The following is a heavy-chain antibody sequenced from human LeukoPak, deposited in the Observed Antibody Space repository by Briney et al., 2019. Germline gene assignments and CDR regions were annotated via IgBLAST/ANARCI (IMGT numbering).Heavy chain of an antibody. Sequence: PSDPLSLTCDVSGVSISGTNYYWGWMRQPPGVGLEWIGSSDYRFPPFYTPLLKSRVTISVDTSKNQISLRLRSVTAADTAVYYCARHEEEDGYNAKTPDYWGKGTLVTVSS. CDR2: SDYRFPP. V-gene: IGHV4-39*01. D-gene: IGHD5-24*01. CDR1: GVSISGTNYY. CDR3: ARHEEEDGYNAKTPDY. J-gene: IGHJ4*02.